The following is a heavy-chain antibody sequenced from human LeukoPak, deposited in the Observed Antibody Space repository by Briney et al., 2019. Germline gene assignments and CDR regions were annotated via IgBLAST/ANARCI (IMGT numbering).Heavy chain of an antibody. CDR2: IYYSGST. CDR1: GGSVSSGSYY. Sequence: SETLSLTCTVSGGSVSSGSYYWSWIRQPPGKGLEWIGYIYYSGSTNYNPSLKSRVTISVDTSKNQFSLKLSSVTAADTAVYYCAGGWSSGWYIYWGQGTLVTVSS. CDR3: AGGWSSGWYIY. J-gene: IGHJ4*02. D-gene: IGHD6-19*01. V-gene: IGHV4-61*01.